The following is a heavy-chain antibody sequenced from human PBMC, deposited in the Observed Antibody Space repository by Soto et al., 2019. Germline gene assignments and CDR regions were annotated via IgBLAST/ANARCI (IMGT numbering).Heavy chain of an antibody. CDR3: AHHGYYSYGLDV. CDR2: IYWDDDK. Sequence: QITLKESGPTLVKPTQTLTLTCTFSGFALSTSGVGVGWIRQPPRKALEWLALIYWDDDKRYSPSLKSRLTISKDTSKNQVVLTMTNMDPVDTATYYCAHHGYYSYGLDVWGQGTTVTVSS. J-gene: IGHJ6*02. V-gene: IGHV2-5*02. CDR1: GFALSTSGVG.